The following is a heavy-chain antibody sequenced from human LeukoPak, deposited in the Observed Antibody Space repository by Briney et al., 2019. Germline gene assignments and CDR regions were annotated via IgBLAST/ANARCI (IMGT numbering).Heavy chain of an antibody. CDR1: GGSVRRGNYY. J-gene: IGHJ6*03. CDR3: ARWSGSVTARNYYYYMDV. Sequence: PSQTLSLTCTVSGGSVRRGNYYWTWIRQPAGSGLEWIGRTYTSGTTDYNPSLRTRVTISVDASRNQFSLNLSSVTAADTAVYYCARWSGSVTARNYYYYMDVWGEGTTVTVSS. CDR2: TYTSGTT. D-gene: IGHD6-6*01. V-gene: IGHV4-61*02.